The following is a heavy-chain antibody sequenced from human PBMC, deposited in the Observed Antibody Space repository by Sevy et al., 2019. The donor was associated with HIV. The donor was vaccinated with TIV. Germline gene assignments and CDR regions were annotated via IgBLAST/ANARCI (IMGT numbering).Heavy chain of an antibody. Sequence: GGSLRLSCAASGFTFSTYRMNWVRQAPGKGLEWVSSISGSSNYIYYADSVKGRFTISRDSAKNSLYLQMNSLSAEDTAVYYCARDGGRLTMLHGVISYYYGLDVWGQGTTVTVSS. J-gene: IGHJ6*02. D-gene: IGHD3-10*01. CDR1: GFTFSTYR. CDR2: ISGSSNYI. V-gene: IGHV3-21*01. CDR3: ARDGGRLTMLHGVISYYYGLDV.